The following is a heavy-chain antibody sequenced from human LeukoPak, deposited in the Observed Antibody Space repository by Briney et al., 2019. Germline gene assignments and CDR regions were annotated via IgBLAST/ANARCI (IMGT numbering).Heavy chain of an antibody. Sequence: PSETLSLTCTVSGGSISSGGYYWSWIRQHPGKGLEWIGYIYYSGSTYYNPSLKSRVTISVDTSKNQFSLKLSSVTAADTAVYYCAIGSDGLGFDLWGQGTTVTVSS. D-gene: IGHD3-10*01. J-gene: IGHJ3*01. V-gene: IGHV4-31*03. CDR1: GGSISSGGYY. CDR2: IYYSGST. CDR3: AIGSDGLGFDL.